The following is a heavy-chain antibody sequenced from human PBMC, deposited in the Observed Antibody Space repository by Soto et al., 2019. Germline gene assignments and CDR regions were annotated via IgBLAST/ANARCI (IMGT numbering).Heavy chain of an antibody. CDR1: GFPFSSNS. V-gene: IGHV3-48*04. D-gene: IGHD3-22*01. CDR2: ITGSGTTT. J-gene: IGHJ4*01. Sequence: LRLSCAASGFPFSSNSVNWVRQAPGKGLEWVSYITGSGTTTRYADSVKGRFTLSRDNAKNSLYLQTNSLRAEDTAVYYCAKSYYDSSGSSWIDQWGQRNLVTLSS. CDR3: AKSYYDSSGSSWIDQ.